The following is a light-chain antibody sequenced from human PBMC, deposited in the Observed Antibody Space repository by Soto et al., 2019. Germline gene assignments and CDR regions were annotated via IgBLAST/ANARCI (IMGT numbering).Light chain of an antibody. CDR1: QGVSTNY. Sequence: DIVLTQSPDTLSLSPGERATLSCRASQGVSTNYVAWYQQRPGQAPRLLIFGASSRATGIPDRFTGSGSGTDFTLNISRLEPDDCAVFYCHQYGHSPYTFGQGTKLEIK. CDR2: GAS. CDR3: HQYGHSPYT. J-gene: IGKJ2*01. V-gene: IGKV3-20*01.